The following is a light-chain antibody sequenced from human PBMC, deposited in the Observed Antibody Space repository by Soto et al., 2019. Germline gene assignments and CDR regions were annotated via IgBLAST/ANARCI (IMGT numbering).Light chain of an antibody. Sequence: QSALTQPASVSGSPGQSITISCIGTSSDVGGNNYVSWYQQHPGKAPKLMIYEVSNRPPGVSNRFSGSKSGNTASLTISGLQAEDEADYYCSSYTTSSTPYVFGTGTKVTVL. J-gene: IGLJ1*01. CDR2: EVS. CDR1: SSDVGGNNY. CDR3: SSYTTSSTPYV. V-gene: IGLV2-14*01.